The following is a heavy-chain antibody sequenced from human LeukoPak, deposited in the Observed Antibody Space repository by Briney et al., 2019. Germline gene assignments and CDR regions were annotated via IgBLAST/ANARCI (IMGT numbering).Heavy chain of an antibody. CDR3: ARAKRYSIAARPKSGLGYYYYYMDV. V-gene: IGHV4-61*02. D-gene: IGHD6-6*01. Sequence: SETLSLTCTVSGGSISSGDYYWSWIRQPAGKGLEWIGRIYTSGSTNYNPSLKSRVTMSVDTSKNQFSLKLSSVTAADTAVYYCARAKRYSIAARPKSGLGYYYYYMDVWGKGTTVTVSS. J-gene: IGHJ6*03. CDR1: GGSISSGDYY. CDR2: IYTSGST.